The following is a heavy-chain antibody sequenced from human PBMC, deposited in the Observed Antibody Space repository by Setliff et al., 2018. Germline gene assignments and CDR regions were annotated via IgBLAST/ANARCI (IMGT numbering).Heavy chain of an antibody. Sequence: TSETLSLTCAAYGGTFSDYHWTWIRQSPEKGLEWIGRIHYRGTTYSNASLASRLTISVDTAKNQFSLKLTSVAAADTAVYYCARTGTYRYFDYWGQGTRVTVSS. CDR1: GGTFSDYH. CDR2: IHYRGTT. D-gene: IGHD1-1*01. J-gene: IGHJ4*02. V-gene: IGHV4-34*01. CDR3: ARTGTYRYFDY.